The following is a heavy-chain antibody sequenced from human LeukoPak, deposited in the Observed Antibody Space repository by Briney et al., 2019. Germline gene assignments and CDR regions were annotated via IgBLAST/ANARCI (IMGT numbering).Heavy chain of an antibody. J-gene: IGHJ6*03. D-gene: IGHD1-14*01. CDR2: INHSGST. Sequence: SETLSLXCAVYGGSFSGYYWSWIRQPPGKGLEWIGEINHSGSTNYNPSLKSRVTISVDTSKNQFSLKLSSVTAADTAVYYCARGRNRYYYYMDVWGKGTTVTVSS. CDR3: ARGRNRYYYYMDV. V-gene: IGHV4-34*01. CDR1: GGSFSGYY.